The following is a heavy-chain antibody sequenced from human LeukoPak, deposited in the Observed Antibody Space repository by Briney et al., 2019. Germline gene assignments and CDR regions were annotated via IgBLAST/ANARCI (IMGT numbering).Heavy chain of an antibody. V-gene: IGHV5-10-1*01. CDR1: GYSFTSYW. D-gene: IGHD3-10*01. Sequence: GESLKISCKGSGYSFTSYWISWVRQMPGKGLEWMASIDPSDSYTNYSPSFQGHVTISADKSISTAYLQWSSLTASDTAMYYCARNSWFGVDDWGQGTLVTVSS. CDR3: ARNSWFGVDD. CDR2: IDPSDSYT. J-gene: IGHJ4*02.